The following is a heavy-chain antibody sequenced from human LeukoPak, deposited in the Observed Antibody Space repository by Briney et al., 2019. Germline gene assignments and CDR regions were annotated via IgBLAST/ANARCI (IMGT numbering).Heavy chain of an antibody. J-gene: IGHJ4*02. CDR1: GFTFSSYA. CDR2: ISGTGGST. D-gene: IGHD3-10*01. V-gene: IGHV3-23*01. Sequence: HAGGSLRLSCAASGFTFSSYAMSWVRQAPGKGLEWVSAISGTGGSTYYADSVKGRFTISRDNSKNTLYLQMNSLRAEDTAVYYCAQSWGSGGPKMFPFDYWGQGTLVTVST. CDR3: AQSWGSGGPKMFPFDY.